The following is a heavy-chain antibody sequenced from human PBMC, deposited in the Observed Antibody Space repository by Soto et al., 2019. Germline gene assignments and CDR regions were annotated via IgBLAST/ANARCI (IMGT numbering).Heavy chain of an antibody. CDR3: ARDGGSSSRADFDY. Sequence: APEKDSCKASGYTFTSYGISWVRQAPGHGLEWMGWISASIGTANYAHKLPGSVTMTTDTCTITAYMELSSLRSEDTAVFSCARDGGSSSRADFDYWGQGTLVTVS. D-gene: IGHD6-6*01. CDR2: ISASIGTA. J-gene: IGHJ4*02. V-gene: IGHV1-18*01. CDR1: GYTFTSYG.